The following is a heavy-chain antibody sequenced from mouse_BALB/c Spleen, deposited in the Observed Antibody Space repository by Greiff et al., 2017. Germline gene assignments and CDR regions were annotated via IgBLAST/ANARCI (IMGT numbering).Heavy chain of an antibody. V-gene: IGHV5-6-3*01. D-gene: IGHD1-1*01. J-gene: IGHJ3*01. CDR2: INSNGGST. CDR1: GFTFSSYG. CDR3: ASPVITTVVAYPFAY. Sequence: EVKLVESGGGLVQPGGSLKLSCAASGFTFSSYGMSWVRQTPDKRLELVATINSNGGSTYYPDSVKGRFTISRDNAKNTLYLQMSSLKSEDTAMYYCASPVITTVVAYPFAYWGQGTLVTVSA.